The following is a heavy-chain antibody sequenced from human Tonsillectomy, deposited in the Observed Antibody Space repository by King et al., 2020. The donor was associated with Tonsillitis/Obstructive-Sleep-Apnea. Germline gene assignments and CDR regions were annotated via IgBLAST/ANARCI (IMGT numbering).Heavy chain of an antibody. Sequence: QLQESGSGLVKPSQTLSLTCAVSGGSISSGGYSWSWIRQPPGKGLEWIGYIYHSGSTYYNPAPKSRVTISVDRSKNQFSLKLSSVTAADTAVYCCARRGGDAFDIWGQGSMVTVSS. CDR1: GGSISSGGYS. CDR3: ARRGGDAFDI. D-gene: IGHD3-10*01. CDR2: IYHSGST. V-gene: IGHV4-30-2*01. J-gene: IGHJ3*02.